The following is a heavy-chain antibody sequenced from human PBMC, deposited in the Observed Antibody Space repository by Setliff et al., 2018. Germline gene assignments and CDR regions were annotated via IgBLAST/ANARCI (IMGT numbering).Heavy chain of an antibody. CDR3: ARDRGSSWYGNYYYYYGMDV. CDR1: GGSISSSSYY. D-gene: IGHD6-13*01. CDR2: IYTSGST. V-gene: IGHV4-61*02. J-gene: IGHJ6*02. Sequence: LSLTCTVSGGSISSSSYYWSWIRQPAGKGLEWIGRIYTSGSTNYNPSLKSRVTISVDTSKNQFSLKLSSVTAADTAVYYCARDRGSSWYGNYYYYYGMDVWGQGTTVTVSS.